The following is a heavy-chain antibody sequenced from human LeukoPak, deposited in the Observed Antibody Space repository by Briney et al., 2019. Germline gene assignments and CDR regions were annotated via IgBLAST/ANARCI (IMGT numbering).Heavy chain of an antibody. V-gene: IGHV3-53*01. D-gene: IGHD3-9*01. CDR2: MYGGGGT. J-gene: IGHJ6*02. CDR3: ANSHYDILTGYYSSYYYYGMDV. Sequence: GGSLRLSCAASGFSVSSHYMTWVRQAPGKGLEWVSVMYGGGGTYYADSVKGRFTISRDTSKNTLYLQMNSLRAEDTAVYYCANSHYDILTGYYSSYYYYGMDVWGQGTTVTVSS. CDR1: GFSVSSHY.